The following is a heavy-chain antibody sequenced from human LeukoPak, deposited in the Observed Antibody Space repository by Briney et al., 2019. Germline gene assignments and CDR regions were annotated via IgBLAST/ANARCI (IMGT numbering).Heavy chain of an antibody. D-gene: IGHD3-22*01. CDR1: GGSISSYY. Sequence: SETLSLTCTVSGGSISSYYWSWIRQPPGKGLEWIGYIYYSGSTNYSPSLKSRVTISVDTSKNQFSLKLSSVTAADTAVYYCARENLDSSGYYYYYGMDVWGQGTTVTVSS. J-gene: IGHJ6*02. CDR3: ARENLDSSGYYYYYGMDV. CDR2: IYYSGST. V-gene: IGHV4-59*01.